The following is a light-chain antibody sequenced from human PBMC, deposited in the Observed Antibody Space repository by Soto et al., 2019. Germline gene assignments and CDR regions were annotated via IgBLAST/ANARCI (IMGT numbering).Light chain of an antibody. CDR3: QQYDSSPET. Sequence: EIVMTQSPATLPVSPWERATLSCRTSQSVNSHLAWYQHKPGQAPRLLIYGASSRATGIPDRFSGSGSGTDFTLTISRLEPEDFAVYYCQQYDSSPETFGQGTKVDIK. J-gene: IGKJ1*01. CDR1: QSVNSH. CDR2: GAS. V-gene: IGKV3-20*01.